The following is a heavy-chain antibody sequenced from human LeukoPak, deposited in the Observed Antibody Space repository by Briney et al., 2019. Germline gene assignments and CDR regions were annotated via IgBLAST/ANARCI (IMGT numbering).Heavy chain of an antibody. Sequence: GGSLRLSCAASGFTFSSYNMNWVRQAPGKGLEWVSSISRSSDYIYYADSVKGRFTISRDNAKNSLYLQMNSLRAEDTAVYYCAREELSYWGQGTLVAVSS. CDR2: ISRSSDYI. V-gene: IGHV3-21*01. CDR1: GFTFSSYN. J-gene: IGHJ4*02. D-gene: IGHD1-26*01. CDR3: AREELSY.